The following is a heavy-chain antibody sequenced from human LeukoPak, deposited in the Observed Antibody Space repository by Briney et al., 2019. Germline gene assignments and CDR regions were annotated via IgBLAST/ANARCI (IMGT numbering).Heavy chain of an antibody. Sequence: ASVKVSCKASGYHFTGYHVHWVRQAPGQGLEWMGRISTDSGDTNIARKFQGRVTMTRDTSIKTDYMELSRLTSDDAAVYYCAGLGSTVEGRIDPWGQGTPVTVSS. D-gene: IGHD5/OR15-5a*01. CDR2: ISTDSGDT. J-gene: IGHJ5*02. CDR1: GYHFTGYH. V-gene: IGHV1-2*02. CDR3: AGLGSTVEGRIDP.